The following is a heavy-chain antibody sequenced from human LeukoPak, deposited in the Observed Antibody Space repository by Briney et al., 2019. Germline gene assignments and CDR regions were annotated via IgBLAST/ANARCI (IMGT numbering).Heavy chain of an antibody. CDR3: AKVATMIVVVQPDY. CDR2: ISGSGGST. CDR1: GFTFSSYA. Sequence: EGSLRLSCAASGFTFSSYAMSWVRQAPGKGLEWVSAISGSGGSTYYADSVKGRFTISRDNSKNTLYLQMNSLRAEDTAVYYCAKVATMIVVVQPDYWGQGTLVTVSS. D-gene: IGHD3-22*01. J-gene: IGHJ4*02. V-gene: IGHV3-23*01.